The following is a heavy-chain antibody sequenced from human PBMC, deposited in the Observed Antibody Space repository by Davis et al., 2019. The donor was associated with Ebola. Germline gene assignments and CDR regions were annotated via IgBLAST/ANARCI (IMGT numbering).Heavy chain of an antibody. V-gene: IGHV4-59*12. CDR2: IYYSGST. CDR1: GFTFSSYS. CDR3: ARDVGY. Sequence: PGGSLRLSCAASGFTFSSYSMNWVRQPPGKGLEWIGYIYYSGSTNYNPSLKSRVTISVDTSKNQFSLKLSSVTAADTAVYYCARDVGYWGQGTLVTVSS. J-gene: IGHJ4*02.